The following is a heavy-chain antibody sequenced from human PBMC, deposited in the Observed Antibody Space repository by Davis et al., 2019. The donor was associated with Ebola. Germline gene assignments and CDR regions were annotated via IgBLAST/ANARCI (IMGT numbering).Heavy chain of an antibody. CDR2: IKSRSAGGTT. D-gene: IGHD6-6*01. CDR3: TTDRGIAARPIFDW. V-gene: IGHV3-15*01. J-gene: IGHJ4*02. CDR1: GFTFSDYY. Sequence: GESLKISCAASGFTFSDYYMDWVRQAPGKGLEWIGRIKSRSAGGTTDYAAPVKGRFTISRDDSGNTLYLQMKGLKTEDTAVYYCTTDRGIAARPIFDWWGQGTLVTVSS.